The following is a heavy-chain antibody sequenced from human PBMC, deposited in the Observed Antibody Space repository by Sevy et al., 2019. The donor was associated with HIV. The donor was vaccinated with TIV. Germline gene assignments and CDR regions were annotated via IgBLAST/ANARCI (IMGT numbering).Heavy chain of an antibody. CDR2: ISYDGSNK. CDR1: GFTFSSYA. V-gene: IGHV3-30-3*01. D-gene: IGHD6-19*01. J-gene: IGHJ6*02. CDR3: ARDLERKGQWLVPDNYYGMDV. Sequence: GGSLRLSCAASGFTFSSYAMHWVRQAPDKGLEWVAVISYDGSNKYYADSVKGRFTISRDNSKNTLYLQMNSLRAEDTAVYYCARDLERKGQWLVPDNYYGMDVWGQGTTVTVSS.